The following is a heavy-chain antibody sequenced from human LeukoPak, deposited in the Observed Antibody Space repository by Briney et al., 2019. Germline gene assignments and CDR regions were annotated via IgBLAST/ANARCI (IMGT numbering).Heavy chain of an antibody. CDR2: ISWNSGSI. D-gene: IGHD2-15*01. CDR3: AKDFMAAATYYGMDV. Sequence: PGGSLRLSCAASGFTFSDYYMSWIRQAPGKGLEWVSGISWNSGSIGYADSVKGRFTISRDNAKNSLYLQMNSLRAEDTALYYCAKDFMAAATYYGMDVWGQGTTVTVSS. V-gene: IGHV3-9*01. CDR1: GFTFSDYY. J-gene: IGHJ6*02.